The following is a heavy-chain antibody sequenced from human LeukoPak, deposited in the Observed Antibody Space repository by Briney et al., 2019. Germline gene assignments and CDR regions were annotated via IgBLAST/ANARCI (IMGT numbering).Heavy chain of an antibody. Sequence: GGSLRLSCASSGFTFSSYAMSWVRQAPGKGLEWVSAISGSGGSTYYADSVKGRFTISRDNSKNTLYLQMNSLRAEDTAVYYCAKVGAAATGFPFDYWGQGTLVTVSS. V-gene: IGHV3-23*01. J-gene: IGHJ4*02. D-gene: IGHD2-15*01. CDR3: AKVGAAATGFPFDY. CDR1: GFTFSSYA. CDR2: ISGSGGST.